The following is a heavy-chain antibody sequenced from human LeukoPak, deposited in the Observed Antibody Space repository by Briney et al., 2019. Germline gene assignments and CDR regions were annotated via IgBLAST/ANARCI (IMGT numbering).Heavy chain of an antibody. CDR2: ISGNGGST. CDR3: AKEGYYGSGSFPDS. D-gene: IGHD3-10*01. Sequence: GGSLRLSCAASGFTFSSYAMSWVRQAPGKGLEWVSAISGNGGSTYYADSVKGRFTISRDNSKSTLYLQMNSLRVGDTAVYYCAKEGYYGSGSFPDSGAQGTLVTVSS. J-gene: IGHJ4*02. CDR1: GFTFSSYA. V-gene: IGHV3-23*01.